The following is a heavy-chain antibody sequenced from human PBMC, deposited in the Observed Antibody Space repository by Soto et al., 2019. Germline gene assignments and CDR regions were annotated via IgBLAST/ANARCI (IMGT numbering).Heavy chain of an antibody. Sequence: GGSLRLSCAASGFTFSSYAMSWVRQAPGKGLEWVSAISGSGGSTYYADSVKGRFTISRDNSKNTLYLQMNSLRAEDTAIYYYATTPYYYDSSGYYYYYYYGMDVWGQGTTVTVSS. CDR3: ATTPYYYDSSGYYYYYYYGMDV. D-gene: IGHD3-22*01. CDR2: ISGSGGST. V-gene: IGHV3-23*01. J-gene: IGHJ6*02. CDR1: GFTFSSYA.